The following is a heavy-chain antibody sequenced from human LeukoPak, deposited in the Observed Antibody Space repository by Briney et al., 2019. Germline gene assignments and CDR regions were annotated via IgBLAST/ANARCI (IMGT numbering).Heavy chain of an antibody. D-gene: IGHD3-22*01. CDR1: GFTFSSYW. Sequence: GGSLRLSCAASGFTFSSYWMSWVRQAPGKGLEWVANIKQDGSGKYYVDSVKGRFTISRDNAKNSLYLQMSSLRADDTAVYYCARDRLLYYYDSGPTGHFQHWGQGTLVTV. CDR2: IKQDGSGK. J-gene: IGHJ1*01. CDR3: ARDRLLYYYDSGPTGHFQH. V-gene: IGHV3-7*01.